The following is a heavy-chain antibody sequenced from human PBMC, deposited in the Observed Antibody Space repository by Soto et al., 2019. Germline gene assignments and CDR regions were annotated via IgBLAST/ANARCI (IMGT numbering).Heavy chain of an antibody. Sequence: GGSLRLSCAASGFTFSSYAMSWVRQAPGKGLEWVSAISGSGGSTYYADSVKGRFTISRDNSKNTLYLQMNSLRAEDTAVYYCAKKVRSRYCSSTSCYAGLDYWGQGTLVTVSS. D-gene: IGHD2-2*01. J-gene: IGHJ4*02. V-gene: IGHV3-23*01. CDR3: AKKVRSRYCSSTSCYAGLDY. CDR2: ISGSGGST. CDR1: GFTFSSYA.